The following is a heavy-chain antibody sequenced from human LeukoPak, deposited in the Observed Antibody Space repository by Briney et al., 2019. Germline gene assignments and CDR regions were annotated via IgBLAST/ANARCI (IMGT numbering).Heavy chain of an antibody. J-gene: IGHJ5*02. Sequence: SETLSLTCTVSGGSISSYYLSWIRQPPGKGLEWIGYIYYSGSTNYNPSLKSRVTISVDTSKNQFSLKLSSVTAADTAVYYCARDGNYYDSSGYHILDPWGQGTLVTVSS. D-gene: IGHD3-22*01. CDR1: GGSISSYY. CDR2: IYYSGST. CDR3: ARDGNYYDSSGYHILDP. V-gene: IGHV4-59*01.